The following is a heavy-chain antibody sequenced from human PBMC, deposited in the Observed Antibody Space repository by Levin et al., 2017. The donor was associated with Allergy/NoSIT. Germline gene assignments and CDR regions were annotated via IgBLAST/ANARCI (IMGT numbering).Heavy chain of an antibody. Sequence: GGSLRLSCTASGFSVSRKYMSWVRQGPGKGLEWVSVIYPGGSTYYAESVKGRFTFSRDSSKNTLFLQMNSLRVDDTAVYFCARGHFPADHWGLGTLVTVSS. J-gene: IGHJ4*02. V-gene: IGHV3-53*01. CDR1: GFSVSRKY. CDR2: IYPGGST. CDR3: ARGHFPADH.